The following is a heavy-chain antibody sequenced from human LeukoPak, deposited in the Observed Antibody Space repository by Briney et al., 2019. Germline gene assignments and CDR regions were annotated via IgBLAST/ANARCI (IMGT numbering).Heavy chain of an antibody. J-gene: IGHJ4*02. D-gene: IGHD2-2*01. CDR2: ISESSSHI. CDR1: GFIFSGYS. Sequence: SGGSLRLSCAASGFIFSGYSMNWVRQAPGKGLEWVSSISESSSHISYADSVKGRFTISRDNAKNSLYVQLNSLRADDTAAYYCARRVVPAAFDYWGQGTLVTVSS. V-gene: IGHV3-21*01. CDR3: ARRVVPAAFDY.